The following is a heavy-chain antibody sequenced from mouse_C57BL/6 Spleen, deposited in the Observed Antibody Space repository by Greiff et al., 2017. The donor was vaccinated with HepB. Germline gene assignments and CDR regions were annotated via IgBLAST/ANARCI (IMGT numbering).Heavy chain of an antibody. CDR2: IWSGGST. CDR1: GFSLTSYG. Sequence: QVQLKQSGPGLVQPSQILSITCTVSGFSLTSYGVHWVRQSPGKGLEWLGVIWSGGSTDYNAAFISRLSISKDNSKSQVFFKMNSLQADDTAIYYCASWDFYAMDYWGQGTSVTVSS. V-gene: IGHV2-2*01. J-gene: IGHJ4*01. CDR3: ASWDFYAMDY. D-gene: IGHD4-1*01.